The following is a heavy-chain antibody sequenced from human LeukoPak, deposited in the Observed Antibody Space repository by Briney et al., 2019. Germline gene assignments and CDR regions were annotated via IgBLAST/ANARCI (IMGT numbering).Heavy chain of an antibody. CDR1: GYTFTSYD. CDR2: MNPNSGNT. D-gene: IGHD1-26*01. V-gene: IGHV1-8*01. J-gene: IGHJ4*02. Sequence: VASVKVSCEASGYTFTSYDMNWVRQATGQGLEWMGWMNPNSGNTGYAQKFQGRVTMTRNTSISTVYMGLSSLRSEDTAVYYCASRVGATGSIDYWGQGTLVTVSS. CDR3: ASRVGATGSIDY.